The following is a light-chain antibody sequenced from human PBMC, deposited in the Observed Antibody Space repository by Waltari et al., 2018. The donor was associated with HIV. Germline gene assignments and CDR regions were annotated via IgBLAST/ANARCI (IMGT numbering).Light chain of an antibody. CDR1: EGTVTSKHY. Sequence: QAAVTQEPSLTVSPGGTIILTCASSEGTVTSKHYAYWFQQKAGQAPTTLIYETTHRHFWTPVRFSAFLLGDKAVLTLSCALSEDEAVYYCMLLFGATRIFGGGTTVTV. CDR2: ETT. V-gene: IGLV7-46*01. CDR3: MLLFGATRI. J-gene: IGLJ2*01.